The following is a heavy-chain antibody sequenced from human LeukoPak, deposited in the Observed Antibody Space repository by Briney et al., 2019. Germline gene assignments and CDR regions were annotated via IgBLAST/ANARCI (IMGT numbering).Heavy chain of an antibody. CDR3: ARNQQLGGHSYYYYGMDV. CDR1: GFTFSSYA. D-gene: IGHD3-16*01. Sequence: GGSLRLSCAASGFTFSSYAMTWARQAPGKGLEWVSGISGGGVTTYYADSVKGRFTISRDNSENTLYLQMNSLRADDTAIYYCARNQQLGGHSYYYYGMDVWGQGTTVTVSS. CDR2: ISGGGVTT. J-gene: IGHJ6*02. V-gene: IGHV3-23*01.